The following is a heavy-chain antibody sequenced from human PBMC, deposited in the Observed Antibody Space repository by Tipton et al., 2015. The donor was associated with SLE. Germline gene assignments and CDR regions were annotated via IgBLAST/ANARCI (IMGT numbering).Heavy chain of an antibody. Sequence: QLVQSGAEVKKPGSSVKVSCKASGGTFSSYAISWVRQAPGQGLEWMGRIIPLLGIANYAQKFQGRVTIPADKSTSTAYMELSSLRSEDTAVYYCARGDNDFWSGPGAFDIWGQGTMVTVSS. D-gene: IGHD3-3*01. CDR1: GGTFSSYA. J-gene: IGHJ3*02. CDR3: ARGDNDFWSGPGAFDI. CDR2: IIPLLGIA. V-gene: IGHV1-69*09.